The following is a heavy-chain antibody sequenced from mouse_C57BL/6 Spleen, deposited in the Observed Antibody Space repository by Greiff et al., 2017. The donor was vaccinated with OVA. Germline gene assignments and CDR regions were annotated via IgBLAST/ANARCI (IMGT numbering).Heavy chain of an antibody. V-gene: IGHV1-19*01. CDR2: INPYNGGT. J-gene: IGHJ4*01. CDR1: GYTFTDYY. CDR3: ARLRAMDY. Sequence: DVKLQESGPVLVKPGASVKMSCKASGYTFTDYYMNWVKQSHGKSLEWIGVINPYNGGTSYNQKFKGKATLTVDKSSSTAYMELNSLTSEDSAVYYCARLRAMDYWGQGTSVTVSS.